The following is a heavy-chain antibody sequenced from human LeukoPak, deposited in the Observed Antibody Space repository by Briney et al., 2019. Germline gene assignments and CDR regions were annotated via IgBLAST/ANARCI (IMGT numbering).Heavy chain of an antibody. J-gene: IGHJ3*02. V-gene: IGHV1-69*06. CDR1: GYTFTGYY. CDR2: IIPIFGTA. D-gene: IGHD1-26*01. CDR3: ARKYSGSYYGSGAFDI. Sequence: SVKVSCKASGYTFTGYYMHWVRQAPGQGLEWMGGIIPIFGTANYAQKFQGRVTITADKSTSTAYMELSSLRSEDTAVYYCARKYSGSYYGSGAFDIWGQGTMVTVSS.